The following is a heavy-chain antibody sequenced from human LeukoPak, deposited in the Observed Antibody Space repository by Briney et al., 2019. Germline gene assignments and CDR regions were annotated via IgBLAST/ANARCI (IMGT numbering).Heavy chain of an antibody. V-gene: IGHV3-66*01. J-gene: IGHJ4*02. CDR3: ARESAAAVGKGY. CDR2: IYGGGST. Sequence: PGGSLRLSCAASGFTVSSNYMSWVRQAPGKGLEWVSIIYGGGSTFYADSVKGRFIISRDNSKNALYLQMNSLRVEDTALYYCARESAAAVGKGYWGQGTLVTVSS. CDR1: GFTVSSNY. D-gene: IGHD6-13*01.